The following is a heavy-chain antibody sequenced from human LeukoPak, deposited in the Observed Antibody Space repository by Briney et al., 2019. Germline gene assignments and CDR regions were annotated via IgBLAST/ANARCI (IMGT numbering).Heavy chain of an antibody. Sequence: GESLKISCKGSGYSFTSYWISWVRQMPGKGLEWMGRIDPSDSYTNYSPSFQGHVTISADKSISTAYLQWSSLKASDTAMYYCALQRPDYCTNGVCSTTDYYGMDVWGQGTTVTVSS. J-gene: IGHJ6*02. V-gene: IGHV5-10-1*01. CDR1: GYSFTSYW. D-gene: IGHD2-8*01. CDR2: IDPSDSYT. CDR3: ALQRPDYCTNGVCSTTDYYGMDV.